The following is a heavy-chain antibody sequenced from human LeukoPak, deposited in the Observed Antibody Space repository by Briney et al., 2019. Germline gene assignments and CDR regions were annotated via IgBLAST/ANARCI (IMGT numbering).Heavy chain of an antibody. CDR1: AFTFSSYS. CDR3: ARGVNYHGSGSYLRDWFDP. D-gene: IGHD3-10*01. V-gene: IGHV3-21*01. J-gene: IGHJ5*02. CDR2: ITSGETYI. Sequence: GGSLRLSCAASAFTFSSYSMNWVRQAPGKGLEWVSSITSGETYIYYADSVKGRFTISRDNAKNSLFLQVNSLRAEDTAVYYCARGVNYHGSGSYLRDWFDPWGQGTLVTVSS.